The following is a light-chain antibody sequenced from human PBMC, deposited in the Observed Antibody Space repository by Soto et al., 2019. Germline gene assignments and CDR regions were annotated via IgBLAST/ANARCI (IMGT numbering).Light chain of an antibody. V-gene: IGKV3-15*01. Sequence: EIMMTQSPGTLSASPGERATLSCRASQSVSSNLAWYQQKPGQAPRLLIYAVSTRPTGIPARFSGSGSGTEFTLTISSLQSEDFAVYCCQQYNKWPLTFGQGTKVEIK. CDR3: QQYNKWPLT. J-gene: IGKJ1*01. CDR1: QSVSSN. CDR2: AVS.